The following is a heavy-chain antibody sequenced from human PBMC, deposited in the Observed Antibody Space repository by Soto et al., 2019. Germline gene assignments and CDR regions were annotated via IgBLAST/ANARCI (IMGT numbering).Heavy chain of an antibody. D-gene: IGHD3-22*01. J-gene: IGHJ4*02. Sequence: PSETLSLTCTVSGGSISSGGYYWSWIRQHPGKGLEWIGYIYSSGGTYYHPSLESRLIVSSDTSKNQFSLRLNSVTAADTAVYYCARGKDSDGYYYSDYWGQGTLVTVSS. V-gene: IGHV4-31*03. CDR3: ARGKDSDGYYYSDY. CDR2: IYSSGGT. CDR1: GGSISSGGYY.